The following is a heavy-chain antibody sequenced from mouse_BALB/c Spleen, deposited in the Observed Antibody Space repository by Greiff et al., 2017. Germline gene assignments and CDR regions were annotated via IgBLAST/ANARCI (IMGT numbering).Heavy chain of an antibody. D-gene: IGHD2-12*01. CDR1: GFNIKDTY. J-gene: IGHJ3*01. CDR2: IDPANGNT. V-gene: IGHV14-3*02. CDR3: ARLENYIAY. Sequence: EVKVVESGAELVKPGASVKLSCTASGFNIKDTYMHWVKQRPEQGLEWIGRIDPANGNTKYDPKFQGKATITADTSSNTAYLQLSSLTSEDTAVYYCARLENYIAYWGQGTLVTVSA.